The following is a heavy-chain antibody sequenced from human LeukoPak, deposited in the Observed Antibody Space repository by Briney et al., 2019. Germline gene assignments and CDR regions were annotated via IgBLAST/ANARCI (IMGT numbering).Heavy chain of an antibody. J-gene: IGHJ6*03. D-gene: IGHD3-9*01. V-gene: IGHV3-11*01. CDR1: GFTFSDYY. CDR2: ISSSGSTI. CDR3: ARRAVRYDILTGYYYYYYMDV. Sequence: GGSLRLSCAASGFTFSDYYMSWIRQAPGKGLEWVSYISSSGSTIYYADSVKGRFTISRDNAKNSLYLQMNSLRAEDTAVYYCARRAVRYDILTGYYYYYYMDVWGKGTTVTISS.